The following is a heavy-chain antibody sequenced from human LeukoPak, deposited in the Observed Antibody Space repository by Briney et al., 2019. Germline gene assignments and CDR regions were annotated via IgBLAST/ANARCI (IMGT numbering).Heavy chain of an antibody. J-gene: IGHJ4*02. V-gene: IGHV3-53*01. CDR3: AKDSSGPAY. D-gene: IGHD6-19*01. CDR1: GLNVNSNY. Sequence: PGGSLRLSCAASGLNVNSNYMSWVRQAPGKGLEWVSVIYSGVGTFYAGSVKGRFTISRDNSKNTLYLQMNSLRAEDTAVYYCAKDSSGPAYWGQGTLVTVSS. CDR2: IYSGVGT.